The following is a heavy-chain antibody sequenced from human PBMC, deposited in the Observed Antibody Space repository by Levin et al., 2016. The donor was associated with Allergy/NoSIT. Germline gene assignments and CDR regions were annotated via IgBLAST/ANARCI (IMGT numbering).Heavy chain of an antibody. CDR2: ISSSSSYI. V-gene: IGHV3-21*01. D-gene: IGHD6-19*01. Sequence: WIRQPPGKGLEWVSSISSSSSYIYYADSVKGRFTISRDNAKNSLYLQMNSLRAEDTAVYYCARGPGIAVAELHFDYWGQGTLVTVSS. CDR3: ARGPGIAVAELHFDY. J-gene: IGHJ4*02.